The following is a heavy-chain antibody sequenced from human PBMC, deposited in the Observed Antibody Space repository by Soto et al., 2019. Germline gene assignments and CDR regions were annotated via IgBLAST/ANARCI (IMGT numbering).Heavy chain of an antibody. CDR2: IDYSGST. Sequence: SETLSLICTVSGGSISRVDHYWSWIRQPPGKGREWIGLIDYSGSTYYNPSRKSRVTISVDTSKTQFSLKLSSVTAADTAVYYCASIAAAGTGGYLYGMAAWGKGTTSPVSS. CDR1: GGSISRVDHY. V-gene: IGHV4-30-4*01. D-gene: IGHD6-13*01. CDR3: ASIAAAGTGGYLYGMAA. J-gene: IGHJ6*04.